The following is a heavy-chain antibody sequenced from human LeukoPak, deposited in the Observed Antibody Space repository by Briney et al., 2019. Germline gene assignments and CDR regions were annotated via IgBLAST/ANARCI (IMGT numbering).Heavy chain of an antibody. J-gene: IGHJ4*02. CDR1: GGSVSSGGYY. Sequence: SETLSLTCTVSGGSVSSGGYYWSWIRQPPGKGLEYIGYISYSGSTKYNPSRKSRVTISVDTSKNQFSLKLRSVTAADTAVYYCARTDYLSPLYYWGQGTLVTVSS. D-gene: IGHD4/OR15-4a*01. CDR3: ARTDYLSPLYY. V-gene: IGHV4-61*08. CDR2: ISYSGST.